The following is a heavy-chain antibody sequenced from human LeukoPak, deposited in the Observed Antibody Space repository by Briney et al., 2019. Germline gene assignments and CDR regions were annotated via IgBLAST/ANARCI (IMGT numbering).Heavy chain of an antibody. CDR3: ARALRGYYYYYMDV. J-gene: IGHJ6*03. CDR1: GFTFDDYG. V-gene: IGHV3-20*04. D-gene: IGHD3-10*01. Sequence: GGSLRFSCAASGFTFDDYGMSWVRQAPGKGLEWVSGINWNGGSTGYADSVKGRFTISRDNAKNSLYLQMNSLRAEDMALYYCARALRGYYYYYMDVWGKGTTVTVSS. CDR2: INWNGGST.